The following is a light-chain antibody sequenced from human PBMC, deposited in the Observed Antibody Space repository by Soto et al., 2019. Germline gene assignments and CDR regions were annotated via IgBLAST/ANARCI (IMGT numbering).Light chain of an antibody. CDR2: DVT. J-gene: IGLJ1*01. CDR1: YSDVGTFYF. V-gene: IGLV2-11*01. Sequence: QSVLSQPLSVSWSPGQSVTISCTGSYSDVGTFYFVSWYQQYPGKGPKLIIYDVTERPSGVPDRFSGSKSGNTASLTISGLQAEDEADYYCCSYAGSYNYIFGSGTKVTVL. CDR3: CSYAGSYNYI.